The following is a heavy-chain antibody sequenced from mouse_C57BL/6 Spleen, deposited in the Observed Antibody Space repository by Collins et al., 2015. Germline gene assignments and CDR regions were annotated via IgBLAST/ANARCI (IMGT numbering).Heavy chain of an antibody. CDR1: GYTFTSYW. J-gene: IGHJ1*03. V-gene: IGHV1-55*01. D-gene: IGHD2-5*01. Sequence: QVQLQQPGAELVKPGASVKMSCKASGYTFTSYWITWVRQRPGQGLEWIGDIYPGSGSTNYNEKFKSKATLTVDTSSSTAYMQLSSLTSEDSAVYYCARSDSNYDWYFDVWGTGTTVTVSS. CDR3: ARSDSNYDWYFDV. CDR2: IYPGSGST.